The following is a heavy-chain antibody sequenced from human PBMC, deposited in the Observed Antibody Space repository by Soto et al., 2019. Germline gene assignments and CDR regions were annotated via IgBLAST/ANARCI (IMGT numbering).Heavy chain of an antibody. Sequence: EVQLLESGGGLVQPGGSLRLSCAASGFTFSSYAMSWVRQAPGKGLEWVSAISGSGGSTYYADSVKGRFTISRDNSKNTLYLQMNSLRAEDTAVYYCAKGGLYDFWSGYYMGGYYVDYWGQGTLVTVSS. CDR3: AKGGLYDFWSGYYMGGYYVDY. J-gene: IGHJ4*02. D-gene: IGHD3-3*01. CDR1: GFTFSSYA. V-gene: IGHV3-23*01. CDR2: ISGSGGST.